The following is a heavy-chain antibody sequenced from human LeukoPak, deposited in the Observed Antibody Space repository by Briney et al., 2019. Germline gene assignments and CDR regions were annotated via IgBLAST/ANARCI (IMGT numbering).Heavy chain of an antibody. D-gene: IGHD3-9*01. CDR1: GFTFSNYD. V-gene: IGHV3-21*04. CDR3: AKDHQPLRYFDWFDP. J-gene: IGHJ5*02. CDR2: ISSRSNYT. Sequence: GGSLRLSCAASGFTFSNYDLSWVRQAPGKGLEWVSSISSRSNYTYYADSLKGRFTISRDNSKNTLYLQMNSLRAEDTAVYYCAKDHQPLRYFDWFDPWGQGTLVTVSS.